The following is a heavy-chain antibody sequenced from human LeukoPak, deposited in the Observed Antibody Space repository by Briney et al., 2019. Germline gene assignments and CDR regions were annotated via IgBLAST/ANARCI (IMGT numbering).Heavy chain of an antibody. J-gene: IGHJ3*02. Sequence: ASVTVSFTASGYTFTSYGICWGRQAPGPGLEWMGWMSAYNGNTNYAQKPQGRVTMTTDTSTSTAYMELRSLRSDDTAVYYCARDQLARGHAFDIWGQGTMVTVSS. CDR2: MSAYNGNT. V-gene: IGHV1-18*01. CDR3: ARDQLARGHAFDI. D-gene: IGHD6-13*01. CDR1: GYTFTSYG.